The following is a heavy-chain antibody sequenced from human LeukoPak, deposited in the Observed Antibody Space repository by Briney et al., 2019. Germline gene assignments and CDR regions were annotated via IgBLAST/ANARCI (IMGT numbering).Heavy chain of an antibody. CDR2: IRYDGSNK. CDR3: AKDVEAY. D-gene: IGHD2-21*01. Sequence: GGSLRLSCAASGFTFSSYWMHWVRQAPGKGLEWVAFIRYDGSNKSYADSVKGRFTISRGNSKNTLFLQLNSLTPEDTAMYYCAKDVEAYWGQGTLVTVSS. J-gene: IGHJ4*02. V-gene: IGHV3-30*02. CDR1: GFTFSSYW.